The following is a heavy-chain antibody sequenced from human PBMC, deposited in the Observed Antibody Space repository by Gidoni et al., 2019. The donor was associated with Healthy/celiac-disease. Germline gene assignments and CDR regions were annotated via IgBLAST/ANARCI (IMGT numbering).Heavy chain of an antibody. J-gene: IGHJ4*02. V-gene: IGHV3-33*01. CDR1: GFTFSSYG. CDR2: IWYDGSNK. CDR3: ARGTRGSYLTNVVYFDY. Sequence: QVQLVESGGGVVQPGRSLRLSCAASGFTFSSYGMHWVRQAPGKGLEWVAVIWYDGSNKYYADSVKGRFTISRDNSKNTLYLQMNSLRAEDTAVYYCARGTRGSYLTNVVYFDYWGQGTLVTVSS. D-gene: IGHD1-26*01.